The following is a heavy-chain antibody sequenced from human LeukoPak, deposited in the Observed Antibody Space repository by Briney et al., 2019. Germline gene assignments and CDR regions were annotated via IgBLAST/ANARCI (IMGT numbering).Heavy chain of an antibody. CDR3: ARDKIAAAAPFDY. CDR2: IYYSGST. D-gene: IGHD6-13*01. V-gene: IGHV4-59*12. Sequence: SETLSLTCTVSGGSISSYYWSWIRQPPGKGLEWIGYIYYSGSTNYNPSLKSRVTISVDTSKNQFSLKLSSVTAADTAVYYCARDKIAAAAPFDYWGQGTLVTVSS. CDR1: GGSISSYY. J-gene: IGHJ4*02.